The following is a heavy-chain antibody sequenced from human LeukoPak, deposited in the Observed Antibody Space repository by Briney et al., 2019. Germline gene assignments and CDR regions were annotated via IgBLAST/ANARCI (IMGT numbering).Heavy chain of an antibody. D-gene: IGHD3-22*01. J-gene: IGHJ5*02. Sequence: GGSLRLSCAASGFTFSSYWMSWVRQAPGKGLEWVSAISGSGGSTYYADSVKGRFTISRDNSKNTLYLQMNSLRAEDTAVYYCAKETYYYDSSGYYYADWFDPWGQGTLVTVSS. CDR1: GFTFSSYW. CDR3: AKETYYYDSSGYYYADWFDP. V-gene: IGHV3-23*01. CDR2: ISGSGGST.